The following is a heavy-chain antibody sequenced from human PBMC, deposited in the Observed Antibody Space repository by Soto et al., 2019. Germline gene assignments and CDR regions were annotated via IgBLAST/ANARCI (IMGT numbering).Heavy chain of an antibody. CDR2: IYYSGST. V-gene: IGHV4-39*01. Sequence: SETLSLTCTVSGGSISSSSYYWGWIRQPPGKGLEWIGSIYYSGSTYYNPSLKSRVTISVDTSKNQFSLKLSSVTAADTAVYYCASTYCSGGSCYSEIYYGMDVWGQGTTITVSS. D-gene: IGHD2-15*01. CDR3: ASTYCSGGSCYSEIYYGMDV. CDR1: GGSISSSSYY. J-gene: IGHJ6*02.